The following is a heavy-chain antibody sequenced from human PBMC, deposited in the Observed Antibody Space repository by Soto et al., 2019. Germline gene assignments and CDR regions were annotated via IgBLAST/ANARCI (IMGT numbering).Heavy chain of an antibody. CDR1: GGSISSYY. CDR3: ARADLYSSSPGAFDY. CDR2: IYYSGST. D-gene: IGHD6-13*01. V-gene: IGHV4-59*01. Sequence: LSLTCTVSGGSISSYYWSWIRQPPGKGLEWIGYIYYSGSTNYNPSLKSRVTISVDTSKNQFSLKLSSVTAADTAVYYCARADLYSSSPGAFDYWGQGTLVTVSS. J-gene: IGHJ4*02.